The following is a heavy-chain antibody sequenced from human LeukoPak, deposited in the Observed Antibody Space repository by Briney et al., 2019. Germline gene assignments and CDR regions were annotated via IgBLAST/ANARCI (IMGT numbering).Heavy chain of an antibody. J-gene: IGHJ4*02. D-gene: IGHD1-26*01. CDR3: ARDGGFLYSGSLSN. V-gene: IGHV3-48*01. CDR1: GFIFNGYS. CDR2: ISSSSTAI. Sequence: GGSLRLSCAASGFIFNGYSMHWVRQSPGRGLEWVSYISSSSTAIYYADSVKGRFTISRDNAKNSLYLQMDNLRAEDTAVYYCARDGGFLYSGSLSNWGQGTLVTVSS.